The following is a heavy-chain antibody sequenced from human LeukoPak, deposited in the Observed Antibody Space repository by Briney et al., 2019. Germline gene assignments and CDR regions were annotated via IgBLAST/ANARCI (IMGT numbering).Heavy chain of an antibody. V-gene: IGHV3-43D*03. CDR1: GFTFDDYA. Sequence: PGGSLRLSCAASGFTFDDYAMHWVRQAPGKGLEWVSLISWDGGSTYYADSVKGRFTISRDNSKNSLYLQMNSLRTEDTALYYCAKDGGAGDYYYYYMDVWGKGTTVTISS. D-gene: IGHD1-26*01. CDR2: ISWDGGST. CDR3: AKDGGAGDYYYYYMDV. J-gene: IGHJ6*03.